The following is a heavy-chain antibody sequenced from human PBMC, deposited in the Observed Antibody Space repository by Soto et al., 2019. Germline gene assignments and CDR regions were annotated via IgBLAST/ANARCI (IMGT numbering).Heavy chain of an antibody. Sequence: QVQLVESGGGVVQPGRSLRLSCAASGFTFSSYGMHWVRQAPGKGLEWVAVISYDGSNKYYADSVKGRFTISRDNSKNTMYLQMNSLRAEATAVYYCAKEGTTHYSYYGMDVWGQGTTVTVSS. CDR3: AKEGTTHYSYYGMDV. J-gene: IGHJ6*02. CDR1: GFTFSSYG. V-gene: IGHV3-30*18. CDR2: ISYDGSNK. D-gene: IGHD4-17*01.